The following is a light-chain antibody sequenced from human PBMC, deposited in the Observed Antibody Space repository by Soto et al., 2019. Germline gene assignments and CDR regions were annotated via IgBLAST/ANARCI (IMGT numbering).Light chain of an antibody. CDR3: QQYYTYSAT. Sequence: DLQMTQSPSTLSASVGDRVSITCRASQSISSWLAWYQQKSGKAPKLLIYKASSLESGVPSRFSGSGSGTEFTLTISSLQPDDFATYYCQQYYTYSATFGQGTKVEIK. J-gene: IGKJ1*01. V-gene: IGKV1-5*03. CDR2: KAS. CDR1: QSISSW.